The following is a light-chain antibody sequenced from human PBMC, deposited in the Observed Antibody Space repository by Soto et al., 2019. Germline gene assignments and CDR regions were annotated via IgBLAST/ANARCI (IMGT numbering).Light chain of an antibody. Sequence: QSVLTQPPSVSAAPGQKVTIACSGSSSNIGNNYVSWYQQLPGTAPKLLIYRNNQRPSGVPDRFSGSKAGSSASLAISGLRSEDEGDYYCSSWDDSLIGVVFGAGTKLTVL. J-gene: IGLJ2*01. V-gene: IGLV1-47*01. CDR2: RNN. CDR1: SSNIGNNY. CDR3: SSWDDSLIGVV.